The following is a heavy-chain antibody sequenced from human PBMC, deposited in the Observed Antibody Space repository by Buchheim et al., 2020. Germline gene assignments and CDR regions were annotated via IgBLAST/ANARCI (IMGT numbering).Heavy chain of an antibody. Sequence: QVQLQESGPGLVKPSETLSLTCTVSGGSISSYYWSWIRQPPGKGLEWIGYIYYSGSTNYNPSLKSRVTISVDTSKNQFSLKLSSVTAADTAVYYCARDVRIAVAGFDYWGQGTL. V-gene: IGHV4-59*01. CDR2: IYYSGST. CDR3: ARDVRIAVAGFDY. D-gene: IGHD6-19*01. CDR1: GGSISSYY. J-gene: IGHJ4*02.